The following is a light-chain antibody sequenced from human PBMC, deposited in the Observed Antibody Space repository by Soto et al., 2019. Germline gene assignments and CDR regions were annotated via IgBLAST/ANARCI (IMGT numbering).Light chain of an antibody. CDR3: QQYNNWPGT. Sequence: DIQMNQSPSTLSGTVGDRVTITCLASQTISSWLAWYQQKPGKAPKLLIYKASSLESGVPSRFSGSGSGTEFTLTISSLQSEDFAVYFCQQYNNWPGTFGQGTKVDIK. CDR2: KAS. J-gene: IGKJ1*01. V-gene: IGKV1-5*03. CDR1: QTISSW.